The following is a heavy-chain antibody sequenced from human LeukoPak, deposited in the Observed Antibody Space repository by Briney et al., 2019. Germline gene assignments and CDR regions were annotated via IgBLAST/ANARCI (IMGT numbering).Heavy chain of an antibody. Sequence: HPGGSLRLSCAASGFTFSSYAMHWVRQAPGKGLVWVSRINNEGSSTTYADSVEGRFTISRDNAENTLYLQMNSLRAEDTAVYYCSRGGDRSFDNWGQGTLVTVSS. CDR2: INNEGSST. CDR3: SRGGDRSFDN. V-gene: IGHV3-74*01. D-gene: IGHD3-10*01. J-gene: IGHJ4*02. CDR1: GFTFSSYA.